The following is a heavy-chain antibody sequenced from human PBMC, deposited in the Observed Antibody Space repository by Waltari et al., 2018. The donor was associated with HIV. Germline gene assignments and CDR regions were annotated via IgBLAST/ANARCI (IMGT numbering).Heavy chain of an antibody. CDR3: AKDGSYFDLDY. CDR2: IRYDGSNK. V-gene: IGHV3-30*02. Sequence: QVQLVESGGGVVQPGGSLRLYWAASGFTFSNYGMHWVRQAPGKGLEWVAFIRYDGSNKYYADSVKGRFTISRDNSKNTLYLQMNSLRVEDTAVYYCAKDGSYFDLDYWGQGTLVTVSS. J-gene: IGHJ4*02. D-gene: IGHD1-26*01. CDR1: GFTFSNYG.